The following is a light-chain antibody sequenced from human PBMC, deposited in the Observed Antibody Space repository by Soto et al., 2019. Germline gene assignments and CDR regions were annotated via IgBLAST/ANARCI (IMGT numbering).Light chain of an antibody. Sequence: QSVLTQPPSASGSPGQSVTICCAGTSNDVGGYNYVSWYQQHPGKAPKLIIYEVVKRPSGVPDRFSGSRSGNTASLTVSGLQAEDEADYYCSSFAGADIFVFGTGNKVTV. CDR3: SSFAGADIFV. CDR1: SNDVGGYNY. V-gene: IGLV2-8*01. J-gene: IGLJ1*01. CDR2: EVV.